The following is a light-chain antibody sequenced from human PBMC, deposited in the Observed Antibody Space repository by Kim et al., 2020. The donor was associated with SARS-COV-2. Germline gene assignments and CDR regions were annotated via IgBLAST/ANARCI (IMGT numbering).Light chain of an antibody. CDR1: TLKNNY. Sequence: SSELTQDPAASVALGQTVRITCQGDTLKNNYASWYQQKPGQAPLLVIYNKNNRPSGIPDRFSGSTSGDTASLTITAARAEDEADYHCNSRDSSGDLLVFGGGTQLTVL. CDR2: NKN. J-gene: IGLJ3*02. CDR3: NSRDSSGDLLV. V-gene: IGLV3-19*01.